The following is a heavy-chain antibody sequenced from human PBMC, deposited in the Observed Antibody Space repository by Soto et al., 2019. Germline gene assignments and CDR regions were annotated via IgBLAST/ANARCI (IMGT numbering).Heavy chain of an antibody. CDR3: ARVGPVLRFLASMDV. CDR1: GGTFSSYA. J-gene: IGHJ6*02. D-gene: IGHD3-3*01. CDR2: IIPIFGTA. Sequence: GASVKVSCKASGGTFSSYAISWVRQAPGQGLEWMGGIIPIFGTANYAQKFQGRVTITADESTSTAYMELSSLRSEDTAVYYCARVGPVLRFLASMDVWGQGTTVTVSS. V-gene: IGHV1-69*13.